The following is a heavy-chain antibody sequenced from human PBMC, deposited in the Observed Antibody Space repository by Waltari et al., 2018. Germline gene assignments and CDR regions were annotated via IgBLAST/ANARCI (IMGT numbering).Heavy chain of an antibody. D-gene: IGHD2-2*01. CDR2: INPNSGGT. J-gene: IGHJ5*02. Sequence: QVQLVQSGAEVKKPGASVKVSCKASGYTFTGYYMHWVRQAPGQGLEWMGWINPNSGGTKYAKKCQGRDTMTRDTSISTAYMELSRLRSDDTAVYYCARGGEGYCSSTSCSNWFDPWGQGTLVTVSS. CDR1: GYTFTGYY. CDR3: ARGGEGYCSSTSCSNWFDP. V-gene: IGHV1-2*02.